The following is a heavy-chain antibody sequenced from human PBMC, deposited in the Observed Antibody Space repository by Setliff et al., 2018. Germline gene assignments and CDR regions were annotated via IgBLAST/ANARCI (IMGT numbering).Heavy chain of an antibody. V-gene: IGHV4-61*09. J-gene: IGHJ6*03. CDR3: ARMSGFQYMDV. CDR2: FHTGGAT. D-gene: IGHD3-3*01. CDR1: GGSISSGGFY. Sequence: PSETLSLTCTVSGGSISSGGFYWSWIRQSAGRGLEWIGHFHTGGATDYNPSLKSRVTISLDTSKNQFSLSLSSVTAADTAVYYCARMSGFQYMDVWGKGTTVTVS.